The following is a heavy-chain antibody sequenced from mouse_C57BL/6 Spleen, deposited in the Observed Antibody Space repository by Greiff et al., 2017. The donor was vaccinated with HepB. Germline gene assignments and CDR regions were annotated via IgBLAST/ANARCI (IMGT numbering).Heavy chain of an antibody. CDR2: INPSTGGT. CDR1: GYSFTGYY. CDR3: AREGAFDY. Sequence: EVKLMESGPELVKPGASVKISCKASGYSFTGYYMNWVKQSPEKSLEWIGEINPSTGGTTYNQKFKAKATLTVDKSSSTAYMQLKSLTSEDSAVYYCAREGAFDYWGQGTTLTVSS. V-gene: IGHV1-42*01. J-gene: IGHJ2*01.